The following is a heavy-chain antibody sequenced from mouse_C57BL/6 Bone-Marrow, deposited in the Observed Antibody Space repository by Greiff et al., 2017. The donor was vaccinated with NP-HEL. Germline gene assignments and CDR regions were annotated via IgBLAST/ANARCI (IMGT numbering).Heavy chain of an antibody. CDR3: ARGYGNFDY. CDR2: IDPSDSYT. D-gene: IGHD2-10*02. J-gene: IGHJ2*01. V-gene: IGHV1-69*01. Sequence: VQLQQSGAELVMPGASVKLSCKASGYTFTSYWMHWVKQRPGQGLEWIGEIDPSDSYTNYNQKFKGKSTLTVDKSSSTAYMQLSSLTSEDSAVYYCARGYGNFDYWGQGTTLTVSS. CDR1: GYTFTSYW.